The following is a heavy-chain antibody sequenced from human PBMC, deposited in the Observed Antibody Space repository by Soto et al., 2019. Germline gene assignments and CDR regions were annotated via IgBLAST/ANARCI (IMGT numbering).Heavy chain of an antibody. CDR3: YYGDGNDAFDI. CDR1: GYTFTTFG. CDR2: IDPKNGNT. V-gene: IGHV1-18*01. J-gene: IGHJ3*02. Sequence: ASVKVSCKASGYTFTTFGISWVRQAPGQGLEWMGWIDPKNGNTKDAQKFQGRVTMTTDTSTSTAYMELSSLRSEDTAVYYCYYGDGNDAFDIWGQGTMVTVSS. D-gene: IGHD4-17*01.